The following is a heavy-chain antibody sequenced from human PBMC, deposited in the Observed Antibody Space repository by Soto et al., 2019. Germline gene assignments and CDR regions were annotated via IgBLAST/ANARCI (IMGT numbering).Heavy chain of an antibody. CDR3: ATLPQYYYDSSGYFGAFDI. Sequence: ASVKVSCKVSGYTITGLSMHWVRQAPGKGLEWMGGFDPEDGETIYAQKFQGRVTMTEDTSTDTAYMELSSLRSDDTAVYYCATLPQYYYDSSGYFGAFDIWGKGTMVTVS. CDR1: GYTITGLS. J-gene: IGHJ3*02. D-gene: IGHD3-22*01. V-gene: IGHV1-24*01. CDR2: FDPEDGET.